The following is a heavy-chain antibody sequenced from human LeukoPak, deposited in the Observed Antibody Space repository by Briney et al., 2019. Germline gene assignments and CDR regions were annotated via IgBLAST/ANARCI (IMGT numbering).Heavy chain of an antibody. CDR2: ISGSGGST. CDR3: ASVRDYYGSDY. V-gene: IGHV3-23*01. CDR1: GFTFSSYA. J-gene: IGHJ4*02. D-gene: IGHD3-10*01. Sequence: GGSLRLSCAASGFTFSSYAMTWVRQAPGKGLEWVSSISGSGGSTYYADSVKGRFTISRDNSKKTLYLQMNSLRAEDTAVYCCASVRDYYGSDYWGQGTLVTVSS.